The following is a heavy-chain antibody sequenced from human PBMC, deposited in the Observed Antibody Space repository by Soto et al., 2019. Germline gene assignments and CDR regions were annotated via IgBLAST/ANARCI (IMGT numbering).Heavy chain of an antibody. CDR3: ARQMTSSTNYYDY. V-gene: IGHV3-23*01. Sequence: ELQLLESGGGLVQPGGSLRLSCAASGFTFSTYAMSWVRQAPGKGLEWVSAISGRGGGTFYADSVKGRFTIARDNSKNTLFLQMNSLRAEDTAVYCCARQMTSSTNYYDYWGQGTLVTVSS. J-gene: IGHJ4*02. CDR1: GFTFSTYA. D-gene: IGHD2-2*01. CDR2: ISGRGGGT.